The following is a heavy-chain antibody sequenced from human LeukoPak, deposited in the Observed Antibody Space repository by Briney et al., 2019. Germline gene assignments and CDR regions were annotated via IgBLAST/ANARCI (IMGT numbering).Heavy chain of an antibody. CDR1: GYTFTSYD. CDR3: ARGTHSSTSSGEPYDY. CDR2: MNPNSGNT. D-gene: IGHD2-2*01. V-gene: IGHV1-8*01. J-gene: IGHJ4*02. Sequence: GASVKVSCKASGYTFTSYDINWVGQATGQGLEWMGWMNPNSGNTGYAQKFQGRVTMTRNTSISTAYMELSSLRSEDTAVYYCARGTHSSTSSGEPYDYWGQGTLVTVSS.